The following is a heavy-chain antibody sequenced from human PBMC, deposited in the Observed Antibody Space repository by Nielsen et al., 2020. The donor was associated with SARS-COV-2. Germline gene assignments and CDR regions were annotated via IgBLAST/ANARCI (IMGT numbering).Heavy chain of an antibody. CDR3: AKGTGGIYYCMDV. D-gene: IGHD1-26*01. Sequence: GESLKISCAASGFTFDDYTMHWVRQAPGKGLEWVSLISWDGGSTYYADSVKGRFTISRDNSKNTLYLQMNSLRAEDTAVYYCAKGTGGIYYCMDVWGQGTTVTVSS. J-gene: IGHJ6*02. CDR1: GFTFDDYT. V-gene: IGHV3-43*01. CDR2: ISWDGGST.